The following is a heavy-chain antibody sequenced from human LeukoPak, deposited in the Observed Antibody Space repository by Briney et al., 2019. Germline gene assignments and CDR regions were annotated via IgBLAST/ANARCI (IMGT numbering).Heavy chain of an antibody. CDR3: VRSVVVVPAAIYWFDP. Sequence: SETLSLTCTVSGGSISSSSYYWGSIRQPPGKGLEWIGSIYYSGSTYYNPSLKSRVTISVDTSKNQFSLKLSSVTAADTAVYYCVRSVVVVPAAIYWFDPWGQGTLVTVSS. CDR1: GGSISSSSYY. V-gene: IGHV4-39*01. J-gene: IGHJ5*02. CDR2: IYYSGST. D-gene: IGHD2-2*01.